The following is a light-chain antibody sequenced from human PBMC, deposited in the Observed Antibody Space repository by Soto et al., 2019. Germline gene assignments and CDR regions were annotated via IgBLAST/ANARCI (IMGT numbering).Light chain of an antibody. Sequence: QSALTQPASVSGSPGQSITISCTGTSSDVGSYTFVSWYQQHPGKAPKLMIYEGSKRPSGVSNRFSGSKSGNTASLTVSGLQAEDESDYDCCAYAGSSTSVFGTGTKLTVL. J-gene: IGLJ1*01. CDR2: EGS. V-gene: IGLV2-23*01. CDR3: CAYAGSSTSV. CDR1: SSDVGSYTF.